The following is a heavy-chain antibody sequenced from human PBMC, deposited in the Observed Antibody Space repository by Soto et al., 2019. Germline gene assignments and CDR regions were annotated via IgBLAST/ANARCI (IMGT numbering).Heavy chain of an antibody. D-gene: IGHD2-15*01. CDR3: AKDRLHCSGCSCLSLCVYYGMDV. V-gene: IGHV3-30*18. CDR1: GFTFSSYG. J-gene: IGHJ6*02. CDR2: LSSDGSNK. Sequence: HPGGSLRLSCAASGFTFSSYGMHWVRQAPGKGLEWMAVLSSDGSNKYYADSVQGRFTISRDNSKNTLYLPMNSLRAEDTAVYYCAKDRLHCSGCSCLSLCVYYGMDVWGQGPTVTVSS.